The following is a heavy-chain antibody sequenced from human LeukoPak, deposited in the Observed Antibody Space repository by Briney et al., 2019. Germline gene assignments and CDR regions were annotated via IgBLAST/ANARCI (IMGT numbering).Heavy chain of an antibody. D-gene: IGHD3-16*01. CDR1: GFTFSSYS. J-gene: IGHJ6*04. Sequence: GGSLRLSCAASGFTFSSYSMNWVRQAPGKGLEWVSSISSRSTYIYYADSVKGRFTISRDNAKDSLYLQMNSLRAEDTAVYFCAKSTRAVMAMMDVWGKGTTVTVSS. V-gene: IGHV3-21*01. CDR3: AKSTRAVMAMMDV. CDR2: ISSRSTYI.